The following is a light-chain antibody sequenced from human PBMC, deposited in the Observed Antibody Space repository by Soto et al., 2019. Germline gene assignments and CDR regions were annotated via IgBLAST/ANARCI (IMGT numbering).Light chain of an antibody. J-gene: IGLJ1*01. V-gene: IGLV2-14*01. Sequence: SVLTQPASVSGSPGQSITISCTGSSSDIGDYDYVSWYQQHPGKAPKVLISEVSNRPSGVSNRFSGSKSGNTASLTISGLQAEDEADYYCNSYATGNTRVFGTGTQVTVL. CDR3: NSYATGNTRV. CDR1: SSDIGDYDY. CDR2: EVS.